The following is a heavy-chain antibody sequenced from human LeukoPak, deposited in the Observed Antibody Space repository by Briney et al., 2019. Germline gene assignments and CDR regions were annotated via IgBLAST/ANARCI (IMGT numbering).Heavy chain of an antibody. CDR1: GFTFSSYA. J-gene: IGHJ4*02. D-gene: IGHD3-10*01. V-gene: IGHV3-23*01. Sequence: GGSLRLSCAASGFTFSSYAMTWVRQAPGKGLEWVSAISGSGGSTYYADSVKGRFTISGDNSKNTLYLQMNSLRAEDTAVYYCAKDPMVRGLTYDSWGQGTLVTVSS. CDR2: ISGSGGST. CDR3: AKDPMVRGLTYDS.